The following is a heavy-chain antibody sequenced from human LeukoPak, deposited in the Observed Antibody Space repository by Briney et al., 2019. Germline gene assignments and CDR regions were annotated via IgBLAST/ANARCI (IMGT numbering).Heavy chain of an antibody. CDR3: ARVDYGDQRALDAFDI. D-gene: IGHD4-17*01. V-gene: IGHV6-1*01. CDR2: TYYRSKLYN. CDR1: GDIFSRNSAA. Sequence: SQTLSLTCALSGDIFSRNSAAWNWGRQARARGREWQERTYYRSKLYNDYAVSVKSRITINPDTSKNQFSLHLNSVTPDDTAVYYCARVDYGDQRALDAFDIWGQGTMVTVSS. J-gene: IGHJ3*02.